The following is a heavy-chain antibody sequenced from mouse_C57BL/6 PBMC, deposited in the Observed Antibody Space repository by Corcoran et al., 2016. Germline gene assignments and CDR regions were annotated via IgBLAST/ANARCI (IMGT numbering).Heavy chain of an antibody. V-gene: IGHV1-81*01. D-gene: IGHD2-1*01. J-gene: IGHJ3*01. CDR2: IYPRSGNT. CDR3: ASPLYYGNFFAY. Sequence: QVQLQQSGAELARPGASVKLSCKASGYTFTSYGISWVKQRTGQGLEWIGEIYPRSGNTYYNEKFKGMATLTADKSSSTAYMELRSLTSEDSAVYFCASPLYYGNFFAYWGQGTLVTVSA. CDR1: GYTFTSYG.